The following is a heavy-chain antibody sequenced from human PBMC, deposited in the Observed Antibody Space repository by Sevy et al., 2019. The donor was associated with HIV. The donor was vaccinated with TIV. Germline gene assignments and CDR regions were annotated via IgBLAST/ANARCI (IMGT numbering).Heavy chain of an antibody. V-gene: IGHV3-30*18. D-gene: IGHD3-22*01. CDR3: AKDPYYDSSGLFDY. CDR2: ISYDGSNK. Sequence: GGSLRLSCAASGFTFSSYGMHRVRQAPGKGLEWVAVISYDGSNKYYADSVKGRFTISRDNSKNTLYLQMNSLRAEDTAVYYCAKDPYYDSSGLFDYWGQGTLVTVSS. J-gene: IGHJ4*02. CDR1: GFTFSSYG.